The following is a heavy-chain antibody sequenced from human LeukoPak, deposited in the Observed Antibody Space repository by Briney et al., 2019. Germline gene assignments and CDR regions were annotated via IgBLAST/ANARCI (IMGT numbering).Heavy chain of an antibody. CDR3: ARDGETSDAFDI. CDR2: ISSSSSYI. J-gene: IGHJ3*02. CDR1: GFTFSSYS. Sequence: GGSLRLSCAASGFTFSSYSMNWVRQAPGKGLEWVSSISSSSSYIYYADSVKGRFTISRDNAKNSLYLQMNSLRAEDTAVYYCARDGETSDAFDIWGQGTMVTVS. D-gene: IGHD3-10*01. V-gene: IGHV3-21*01.